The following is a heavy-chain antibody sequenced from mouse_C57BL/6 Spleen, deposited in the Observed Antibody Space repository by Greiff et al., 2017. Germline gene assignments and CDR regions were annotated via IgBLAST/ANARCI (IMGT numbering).Heavy chain of an antibody. Sequence: VQLQQSGPELVKPGASVKISCKASGYAFSSSWMNWVKQRPGKGLEWIGRIYPGDGDTNYNGKFKGKATLTADKSSSTAYMQLSSLTSEDSAVYFCARRGSSYEYFDVWGTGTTVTVSS. J-gene: IGHJ1*03. CDR1: GYAFSSSW. CDR3: ARRGSSYEYFDV. V-gene: IGHV1-82*01. CDR2: IYPGDGDT. D-gene: IGHD1-1*01.